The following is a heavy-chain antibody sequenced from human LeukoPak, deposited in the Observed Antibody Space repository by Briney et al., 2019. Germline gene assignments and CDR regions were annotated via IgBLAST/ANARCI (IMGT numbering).Heavy chain of an antibody. D-gene: IGHD2-2*01. CDR2: ISGSGGST. CDR1: GFTFSSYA. J-gene: IGHJ4*02. Sequence: GGSLRLSCAASGFTFSSYAMSWVRQAPGKGLEWVSAISGSGGSTYYADSVKGRFTIPRDNSKNTLYLQMNSLRAEDTAVYYCAKSDVVVPAANAGGIDYWGQGTLVTVSS. CDR3: AKSDVVVPAANAGGIDY. V-gene: IGHV3-23*01.